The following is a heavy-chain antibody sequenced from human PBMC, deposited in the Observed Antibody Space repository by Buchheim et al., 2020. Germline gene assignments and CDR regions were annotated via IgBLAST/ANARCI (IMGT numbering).Heavy chain of an antibody. CDR1: GGQFTDYY. J-gene: IGHJ6*02. V-gene: IGHV4-34*01. CDR2: VNHSGST. CDR3: AWRKVTTYPYFFYGMDV. Sequence: QVQLQQWGAGLLKPSETLSLTCAVHGGQFTDYYGTWIRQSPGKGLEWIGEVNHSGSTKYNPSFKSRVTISVDTSNNHFSLNLTSVTAADTAVYYCAWRKVTTYPYFFYGMDVWGQGTT. D-gene: IGHD3-3*01.